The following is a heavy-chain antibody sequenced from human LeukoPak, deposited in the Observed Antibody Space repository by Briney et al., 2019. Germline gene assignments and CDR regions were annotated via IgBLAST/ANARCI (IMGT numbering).Heavy chain of an antibody. J-gene: IGHJ4*02. Sequence: PGGSPRLSCAASGFTFSSYSMNWVGQAPGKGRDGVSYISSSSTIYYADSVKGRFTISRDNAKNSLYLQMNSLRAEDTAVYYCARAPEVGTPYYFDYWGQGTLVTVSS. CDR2: ISSSSTI. CDR1: GFTFSSYS. V-gene: IGHV3-48*04. D-gene: IGHD1-7*01. CDR3: ARAPEVGTPYYFDY.